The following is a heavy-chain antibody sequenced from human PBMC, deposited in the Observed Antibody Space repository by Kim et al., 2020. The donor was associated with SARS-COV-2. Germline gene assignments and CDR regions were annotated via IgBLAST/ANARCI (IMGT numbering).Heavy chain of an antibody. J-gene: IGHJ6*02. D-gene: IGHD3-3*01. CDR3: ARDERSNTYYDFWSFRAYLFYGRDV. CDR1: GFTVSDYY. V-gene: IGHV3-11*01. CDR2: ISSGGSSI. Sequence: GGSLRLSCAASGFTVSDYYMSWIRQAPGKGLEWVSYISSGGSSIYYADSVKGRFTISRDNAKNSLYLQMNSLRAEDTAVYYCARDERSNTYYDFWSFRAYLFYGRDVWGQGPTVTVSS.